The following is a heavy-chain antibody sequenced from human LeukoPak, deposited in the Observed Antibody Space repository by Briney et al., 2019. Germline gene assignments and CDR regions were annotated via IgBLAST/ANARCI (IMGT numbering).Heavy chain of an antibody. V-gene: IGHV4-4*07. CDR3: AKDPPGVVVPAASDY. Sequence: SETLSLTCTVSGGSISSYYWSWIRQPAGKGLEWIGRIYTSGSTNYNPSLKSRVTMSVDTSKNQFSLKLSSVTAADTAVYYCAKDPPGVVVPAASDYWGQGTLVTVSS. CDR1: GGSISSYY. D-gene: IGHD2-2*01. J-gene: IGHJ4*02. CDR2: IYTSGST.